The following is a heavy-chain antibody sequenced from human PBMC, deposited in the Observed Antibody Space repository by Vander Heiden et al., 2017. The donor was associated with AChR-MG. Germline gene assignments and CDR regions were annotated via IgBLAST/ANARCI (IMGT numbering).Heavy chain of an antibody. CDR1: GGTFSSYA. V-gene: IGHV1-69*01. J-gene: IGHJ3*02. CDR3: ARDLTVVVQGVIHHDAFDI. CDR2: IIPIFGTA. D-gene: IGHD3-10*01. Sequence: QVQLVQSGAEVKKPGSSVTVSCKASGGTFSSYAISWVRQAPGQGLEWMGGIIPIFGTANYAQKYQGRVTITADESTSTAYMELSSLRSEDTAVYYCARDLTVVVQGVIHHDAFDIWGQGTMVTVSS.